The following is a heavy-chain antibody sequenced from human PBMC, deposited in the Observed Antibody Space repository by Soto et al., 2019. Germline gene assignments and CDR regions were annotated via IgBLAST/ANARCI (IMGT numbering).Heavy chain of an antibody. V-gene: IGHV5-51*01. CDR2: IYPGDSDT. J-gene: IGHJ4*02. D-gene: IGHD2-2*01. Sequence: XESLEIYCKGSGCSFTSYWNSWVRQMPGNGLEWMGIIYPGDSDTRYSPSFQGQVTISADKSISTAYLQWSSLKASDTAMYYCARQDRYCSSTSCYLFGYWGQGSLVTVSS. CDR1: GCSFTSYW. CDR3: ARQDRYCSSTSCYLFGY.